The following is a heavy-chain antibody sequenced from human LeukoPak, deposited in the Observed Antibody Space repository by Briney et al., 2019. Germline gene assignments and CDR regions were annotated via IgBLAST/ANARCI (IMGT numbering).Heavy chain of an antibody. D-gene: IGHD5-18*01. Sequence: PGGSLRLSCAASGFTFSTYWMSWVRQAPGKGLEWVANIKEGGSEKYYVDSVKGRFTISRDNAKNSLYLQMNSLRAEDTAVYYCARAQLTSMVADYWGQGTLVTVSS. J-gene: IGHJ4*02. CDR1: GFTFSTYW. V-gene: IGHV3-7*01. CDR3: ARAQLTSMVADY. CDR2: IKEGGSEK.